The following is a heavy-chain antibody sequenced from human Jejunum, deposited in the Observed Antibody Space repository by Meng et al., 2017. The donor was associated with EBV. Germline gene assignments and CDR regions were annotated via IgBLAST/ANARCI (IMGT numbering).Heavy chain of an antibody. CDR1: GASIDSRNW. J-gene: IGHJ4*02. V-gene: IGHV4-4*02. CDR3: VRGGDYCLVY. CDR2: FYYSGST. Sequence: VHLRGSGPGSVEPSGTLSVTCAVSGASIDSRNWWSWVRQSPERGLEWMGEFYYSGSTNYNPSLKSRVTILVDRSENHFSLHRSSVTAADTAVYYCVRGGDYCLVYWGQGTLVTVSS. D-gene: IGHD2-21*02.